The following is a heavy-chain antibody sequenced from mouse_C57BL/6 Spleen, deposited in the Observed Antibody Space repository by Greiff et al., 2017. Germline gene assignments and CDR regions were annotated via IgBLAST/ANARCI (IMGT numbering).Heavy chain of an antibody. J-gene: IGHJ3*01. CDR2: IDPSDSYT. Sequence: VQLQQPGAELVMPGASVKLSCKASGYTFTSYWMHWVKQRPGQGLEWIGEIDPSDSYTNYNQKFKGKSTLTVDKSSSTAYLQLSSLTSEDSAVYYCARGGRGFAYWGQGTLVTVSA. CDR3: ARGGRGFAY. V-gene: IGHV1-69*01. CDR1: GYTFTSYW.